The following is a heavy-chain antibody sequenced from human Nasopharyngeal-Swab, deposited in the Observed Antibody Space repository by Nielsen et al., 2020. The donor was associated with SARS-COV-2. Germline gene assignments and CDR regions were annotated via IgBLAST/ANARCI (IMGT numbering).Heavy chain of an antibody. CDR1: GFIFSTYG. CDR3: AKSMAYFQLSGTYNLDF. D-gene: IGHD2-21*01. V-gene: IGHV3-30*02. CDR2: ISYEGSIR. Sequence: GESLKISCAASGFIFSTYGMHWVRQAPGKGLEWVAFISYEGSIRNYIDSVKGRFTVSRDSSKNIVYLQMNSLRPDDTAVYFCAKSMAYFQLSGTYNLDFWGQGTLVTVSS. J-gene: IGHJ4*02.